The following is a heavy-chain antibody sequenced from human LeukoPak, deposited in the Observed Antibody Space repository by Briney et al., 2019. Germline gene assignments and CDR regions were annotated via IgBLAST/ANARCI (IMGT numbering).Heavy chain of an antibody. D-gene: IGHD6-19*01. J-gene: IGHJ4*02. CDR3: ARLFSSGWLNTHGGY. CDR2: IYYSGST. Sequence: SETLSLTSTVSGGSISSSNYYWGWIRQPPGKGLEWIGSIYYSGSTYYNPSLKSRVTISVDTAKNQFSLNLSSVTAADTAVYYCARLFSSGWLNTHGGYWGQGTLVTVSS. CDR1: GGSISSSNYY. V-gene: IGHV4-39*01.